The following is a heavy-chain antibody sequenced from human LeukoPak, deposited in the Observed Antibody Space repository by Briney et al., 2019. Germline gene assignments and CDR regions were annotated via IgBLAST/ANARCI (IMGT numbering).Heavy chain of an antibody. D-gene: IGHD3-3*01. J-gene: IGHJ4*02. V-gene: IGHV3-48*04. CDR2: IGTSSSTI. CDR3: ARDRGTFGVVDS. Sequence: GGSLRLYCAASGFSFPSHSFHWVRQSPGQGLEWVAYIGTSSSTIYQAKSVKGRFSISRDNAKNSLFLQMDSLRVEDTAVYYCARDRGTFGVVDSWGQGTLVAVSS. CDR1: GFSFPSHS.